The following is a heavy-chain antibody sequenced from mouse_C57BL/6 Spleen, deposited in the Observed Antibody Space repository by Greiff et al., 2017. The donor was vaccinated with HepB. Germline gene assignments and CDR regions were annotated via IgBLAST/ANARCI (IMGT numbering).Heavy chain of an antibody. D-gene: IGHD1-1*01. CDR3: ARNPFITTVVEGHYYAMDY. CDR1: GFTFSDYG. CDR2: ISSGSSTI. V-gene: IGHV5-17*01. J-gene: IGHJ4*01. Sequence: EVKLMESGGGLVKPGGSLKLSCAASGFTFSDYGMHWVRQAPEKGLEWVAYISSGSSTIYYADTVKGRFTISRDNAKNTLFLQMTSLRSEDTAMYYCARNPFITTVVEGHYYAMDYWGQGTSVTVSS.